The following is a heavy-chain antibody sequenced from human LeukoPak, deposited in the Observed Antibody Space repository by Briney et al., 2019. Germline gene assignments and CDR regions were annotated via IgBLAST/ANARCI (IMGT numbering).Heavy chain of an antibody. J-gene: IGHJ4*02. Sequence: ASVKVSCKASGYTFTKYIVHWVRQAPGRRREWMGWINPHNGNTNYSQKVQARVTITKHTPISTAYMELTRLRADDTPVYYCVRGSKWELLMGVFDFWGQGILVTVSS. D-gene: IGHD3-10*01. V-gene: IGHV1-3*01. CDR1: GYTFTKYI. CDR2: INPHNGNT. CDR3: VRGSKWELLMGVFDF.